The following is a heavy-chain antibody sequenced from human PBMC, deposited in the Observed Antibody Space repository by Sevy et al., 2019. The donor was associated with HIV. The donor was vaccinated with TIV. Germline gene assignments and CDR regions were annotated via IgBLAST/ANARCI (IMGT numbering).Heavy chain of an antibody. J-gene: IGHJ4*02. CDR1: GYSMTSGYF. D-gene: IGHD6-13*01. CDR3: ARVDSSGWSDY. Sequence: SETLSLTCAVSGYSMTSGYFWGWIRQSPGKGLEWIGSLYHSGTTYYSPSLKSRVTLSVDTSKNQFSLKVRSVTAADTAVCYCARVDSSGWSDYWGQGTLVTVSS. CDR2: LYHSGTT. V-gene: IGHV4-38-2*01.